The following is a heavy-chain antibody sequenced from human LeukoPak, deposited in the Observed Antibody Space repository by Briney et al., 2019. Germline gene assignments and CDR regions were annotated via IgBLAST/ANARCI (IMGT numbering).Heavy chain of an antibody. Sequence: SETPSLTCAVSGGSISSSNWWSWVRQPSGKGLEWIGEIYHSGSTNYNPSLKSRVTISVDKSKNQFSLKLSSVTAADTAVYYCARFNGDYVFDYFDYWGQGTLVTVSS. J-gene: IGHJ4*02. CDR2: IYHSGST. CDR1: GGSISSSNW. V-gene: IGHV4-4*02. D-gene: IGHD4-17*01. CDR3: ARFNGDYVFDYFDY.